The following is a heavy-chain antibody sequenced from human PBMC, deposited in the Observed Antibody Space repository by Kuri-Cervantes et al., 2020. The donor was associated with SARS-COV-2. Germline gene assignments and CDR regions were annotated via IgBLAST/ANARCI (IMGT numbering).Heavy chain of an antibody. CDR1: GFTFSSYW. V-gene: IGHV3-74*01. J-gene: IGHJ5*02. CDR3: ARERNLVPDDNWLDP. D-gene: IGHD2-2*01. CDR2: INSDGSST. Sequence: GGSRRLSCVASGFTFSSYWMHWVRPAPGKGLVWVSRINSDGSSTSYADSVKGRFTIYRDNAKNTLYLQMNSLRAEDTAVYYCARERNLVPDDNWLDPWGQGTLVTVSS.